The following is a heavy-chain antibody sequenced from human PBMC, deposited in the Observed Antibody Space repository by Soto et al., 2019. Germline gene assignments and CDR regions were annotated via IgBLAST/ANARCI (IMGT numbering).Heavy chain of an antibody. CDR1: GFTFSDYY. CDR3: ARATQGDFWRGYYTANSYDSSGGVDY. J-gene: IGHJ4*02. V-gene: IGHV3-11*01. Sequence: XGSLRLSCAASGFTFSDYYMSWIRQAPGKGLEWVSYISSSGSTIYYADSVKGRFTISRDNAKNSLYLQMNSLRAEDTAVYYCARATQGDFWRGYYTANSYDSSGGVDYWGQGTLVTVSS. D-gene: IGHD3-3*01. CDR2: ISSSGSTI.